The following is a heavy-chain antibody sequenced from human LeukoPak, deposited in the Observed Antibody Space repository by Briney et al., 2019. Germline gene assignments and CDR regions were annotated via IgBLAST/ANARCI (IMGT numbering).Heavy chain of an antibody. CDR1: GGSIINSNW. Sequence: PSETLSLTCAVSGGSIINSNWWSWVRPPPGKGLEWIGEIDHSGSTSYNPSLKSRVTMSVDRSQNQFSLRLSTVTAADTAVYYCARGLVEIATRYFDLWGRGTLVTVSS. CDR3: ARGLVEIATRYFDL. D-gene: IGHD5-24*01. J-gene: IGHJ2*01. V-gene: IGHV4-4*02. CDR2: IDHSGST.